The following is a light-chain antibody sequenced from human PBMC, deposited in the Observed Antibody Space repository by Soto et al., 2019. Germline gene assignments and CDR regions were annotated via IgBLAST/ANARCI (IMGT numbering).Light chain of an antibody. CDR3: QQYNHWPPIT. J-gene: IGKJ5*01. CDR1: QSVKTN. Sequence: EIVMTQSPATLSVSPGERATLSCRASQSVKTNLAWYQQKPGQAPRLLIYGASTRATGISARFSGSGSGTEFTLTISGLQSEDSAAYFCQQYNHWPPITFGPGTRLEIK. V-gene: IGKV3-15*01. CDR2: GAS.